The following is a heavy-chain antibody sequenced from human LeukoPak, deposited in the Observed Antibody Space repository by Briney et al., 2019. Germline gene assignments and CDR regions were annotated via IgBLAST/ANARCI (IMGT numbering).Heavy chain of an antibody. J-gene: IGHJ4*02. D-gene: IGHD1-1*01. CDR2: AYWDDDN. Sequence: SGPTLVNPTQTLTLTCTFSGFSLTTRGVGVGWIRQPPGKALEWLAFAYWDDDNRYSPSLKNWVTVSKDTSKNQVVLTMTNMDPVDTATYYCAHRQHYYGSWNEGYFDSWGQGTLVTVSS. V-gene: IGHV2-5*02. CDR3: AHRQHYYGSWNEGYFDS. CDR1: GFSLTTRGVG.